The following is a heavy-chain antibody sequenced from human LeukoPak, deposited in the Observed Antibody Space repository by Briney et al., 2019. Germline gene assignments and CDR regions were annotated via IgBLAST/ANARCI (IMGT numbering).Heavy chain of an antibody. D-gene: IGHD2-15*01. CDR1: GDSVSSGSYY. V-gene: IGHV4-61*01. CDR3: AREFHCSGGSCFGYGY. J-gene: IGHJ4*02. CDR2: IYYSGST. Sequence: SETLSLTCTVSGDSVSSGSYYCRWIRQPPGKGLEWIGYIYYSGSTNYNPALKSRVTKSVDTSKNQFSLKLSSVTAADTAVYYCAREFHCSGGSCFGYGYWGQGTLVTVSS.